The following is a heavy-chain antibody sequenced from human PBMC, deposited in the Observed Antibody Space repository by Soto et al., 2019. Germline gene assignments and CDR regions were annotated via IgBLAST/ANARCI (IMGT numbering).Heavy chain of an antibody. CDR3: ARDKIPDILTGYDDEY. Sequence: EVQLVESGGGLVQPGGSLRLSCAASGFTVSSNSLSWVRQAPGKGLEWVSVIYSGGSTYYADSVKGRFTISRDNSKNTLYLQMTSLRAEDTAVYYCARDKIPDILTGYDDEYWGQGTLVTVSS. D-gene: IGHD3-9*01. V-gene: IGHV3-66*01. CDR1: GFTVSSNS. J-gene: IGHJ4*02. CDR2: IYSGGST.